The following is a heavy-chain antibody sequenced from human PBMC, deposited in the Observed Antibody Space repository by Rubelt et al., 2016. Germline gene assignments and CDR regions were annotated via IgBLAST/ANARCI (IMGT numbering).Heavy chain of an antibody. D-gene: IGHD3-3*01. V-gene: IGHV1-24*01. J-gene: IGHJ5*02. Sequence: QVQLVQSVAEVKKPGASVKVSCKVSGYTLTELSMHWVRQAPAKALEWMGGFDPDDGEPISAQTHPGQFTMTEETSTDTAYRGLSSLGAEDTAVYYCAADESAISLDPWGQGTLVTVSS. CDR1: GYTLTELS. CDR2: FDPDDGEP. CDR3: AADESAISLDP.